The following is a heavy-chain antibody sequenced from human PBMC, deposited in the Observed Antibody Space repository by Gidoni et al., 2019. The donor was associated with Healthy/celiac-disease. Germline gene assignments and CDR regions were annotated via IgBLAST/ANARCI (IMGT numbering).Heavy chain of an antibody. CDR2: ISSSSSYI. V-gene: IGHV3-21*01. Sequence: APGKGLEWVSSISSSSSYIYYADSVKGRFTISRDNAKNSLYLQMNSLRAEDTAVYYCARDYIGWAHDYWGQGTLVTVSS. D-gene: IGHD5-12*01. J-gene: IGHJ4*02. CDR3: ARDYIGWAHDY.